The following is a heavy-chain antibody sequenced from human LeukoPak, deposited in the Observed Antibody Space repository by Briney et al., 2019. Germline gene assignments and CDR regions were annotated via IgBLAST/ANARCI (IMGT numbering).Heavy chain of an antibody. Sequence: GGSLRLSCAASGFTFSGSAMHWVRQASGKGLEWVGRIRSKANSYATAYAASVKGRFTISRDDSTNTAYLQMNSLKTEDTAVYYCTTHCSSTSCLDPWGQGTLVTVSS. CDR1: GFTFSGSA. V-gene: IGHV3-73*01. CDR2: IRSKANSYAT. J-gene: IGHJ5*02. D-gene: IGHD2-2*01. CDR3: TTHCSSTSCLDP.